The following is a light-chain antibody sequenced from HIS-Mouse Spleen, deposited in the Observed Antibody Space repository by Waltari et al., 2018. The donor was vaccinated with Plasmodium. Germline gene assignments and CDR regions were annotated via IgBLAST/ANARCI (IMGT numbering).Light chain of an antibody. J-gene: IGLJ3*02. CDR1: ALPKKY. V-gene: IGLV3-10*01. CDR2: EDS. CDR3: YSTDSSGNHRV. Sequence: YELTQPPSVSVPPGQTARITCSGDALPKKYSFWYQQKSGQAPVLVIYEDSNRPPGMPERFSGSSSGTMATLTISGAQVEDEADYYCYSTDSSGNHRVFGGGTKLTVL.